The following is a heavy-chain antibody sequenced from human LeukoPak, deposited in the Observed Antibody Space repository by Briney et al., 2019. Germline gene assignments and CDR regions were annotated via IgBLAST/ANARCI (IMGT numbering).Heavy chain of an antibody. Sequence: GGSLRLSCAASGFTFSSYGMHWVRQAPGKGLEWVAVISYDGSNKYYADSVKGRFTISRDNYKNTLYLQMNSLRAEDTAVYYCARGHYDFWSGYYSPGDAFDIWGQGTMVTVSS. V-gene: IGHV3-30*03. D-gene: IGHD3-3*01. CDR3: ARGHYDFWSGYYSPGDAFDI. CDR2: ISYDGSNK. J-gene: IGHJ3*02. CDR1: GFTFSSYG.